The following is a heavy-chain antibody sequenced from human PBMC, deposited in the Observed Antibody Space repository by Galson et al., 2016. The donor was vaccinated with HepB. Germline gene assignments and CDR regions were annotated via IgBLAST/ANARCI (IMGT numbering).Heavy chain of an antibody. J-gene: IGHJ6*03. CDR1: GFTFSTYY. CDR2: MSSNSIFT. Sequence: SLRLSCAASGFTFSTYYMIWIRQAPGKGLEWIAYMSSNSIFTNYPDSVKGRFTISRGNAENSLYLQMNSLRAEDTAVYYCARVPGPYFYYMDVWGKGTTVTVSS. CDR3: ARVPGPYFYYMDV. V-gene: IGHV3-11*06.